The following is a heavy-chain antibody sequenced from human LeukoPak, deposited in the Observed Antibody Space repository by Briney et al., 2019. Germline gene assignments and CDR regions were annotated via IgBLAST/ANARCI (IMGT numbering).Heavy chain of an antibody. CDR2: ITPSATT. CDR3: AKDGNWARFEN. D-gene: IGHD7-27*01. V-gene: IGHV3-23*01. J-gene: IGHJ4*02. Sequence: GGSLRLSCAASGFAFSKYGMNWVRQAPGKGLEWVSGITPSATTDYADSVTGRFTISRDNSKNTLYLQMNSPRVEDTARYYCAKDGNWARFENWGQGTLVTVSS. CDR1: GFAFSKYG.